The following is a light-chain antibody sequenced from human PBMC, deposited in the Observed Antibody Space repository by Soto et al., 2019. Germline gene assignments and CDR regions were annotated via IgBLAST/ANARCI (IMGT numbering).Light chain of an antibody. CDR3: QQSYSTPFT. Sequence: DIPMTQSPSSLSASVGDRVTITCRASQSISSYLNWYQQKPGKAPKLLIYAASSLQSGVPSRCSGRGSGTDFTLTISSLQPEDFATYYCQQSYSTPFTFGPGTKVDIK. CDR1: QSISSY. J-gene: IGKJ3*01. CDR2: AAS. V-gene: IGKV1-39*01.